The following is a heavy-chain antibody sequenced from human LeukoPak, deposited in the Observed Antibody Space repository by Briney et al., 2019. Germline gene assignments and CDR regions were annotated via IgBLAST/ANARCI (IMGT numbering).Heavy chain of an antibody. Sequence: GGSLRLSCAASGFTFSSYWMHWVRQAPGKGLVWVSRINSDGSSASYADSVKGRFTISRDNAKNSLYLQMNSLRAEDTAVYYCARDPLGHMRQQLVSTQTDYWGQGTLVTVSS. CDR1: GFTFSSYW. CDR2: INSDGSSA. D-gene: IGHD6-13*01. CDR3: ARDPLGHMRQQLVSTQTDY. J-gene: IGHJ4*02. V-gene: IGHV3-74*01.